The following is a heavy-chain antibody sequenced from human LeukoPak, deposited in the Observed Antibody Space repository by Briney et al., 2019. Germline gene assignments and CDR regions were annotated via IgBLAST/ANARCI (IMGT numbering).Heavy chain of an antibody. CDR2: LSDTGNSR. D-gene: IGHD3-22*01. CDR3: AKRGVVIRVILVGFHKEAYYFDS. CDR1: GFTLSKHP. Sequence: GGSLRLSCAASGFTLSKHPMYWVRQAPGKGLEWVSSLSDTGNSRHYADSVKGRFTISRDNPKNTLYLQMNSLRAEETAVYFCAKRGVVIRVILVGFHKEAYYFDSWGQGALVTVS. J-gene: IGHJ4*02. V-gene: IGHV3-23*01.